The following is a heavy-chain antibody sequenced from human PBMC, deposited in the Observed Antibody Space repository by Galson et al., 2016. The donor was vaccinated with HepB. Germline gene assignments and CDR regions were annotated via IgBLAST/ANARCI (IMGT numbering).Heavy chain of an antibody. CDR2: ISSDGNFI. D-gene: IGHD5-12*01. CDR1: GFTFSNYG. J-gene: IGHJ4*02. V-gene: IGHV3-30*18. CDR3: AKRDIITVYFDF. Sequence: SLRLSCEASGFTFSNYGMHWVRQAPGKGLGWVAVISSDGNFIYYADAVKGRFTISRDNSKNMLVLQMNSPRPEDTAVYYCAKRDIITVYFDFWGQGTLVTVSS.